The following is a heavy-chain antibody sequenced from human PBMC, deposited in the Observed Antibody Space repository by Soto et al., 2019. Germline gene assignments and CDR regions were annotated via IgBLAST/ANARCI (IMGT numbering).Heavy chain of an antibody. D-gene: IGHD2-15*01. CDR1: GGSISSGGYC. V-gene: IGHV4-31*03. J-gene: IGHJ3*02. CDR3: ARGDGYCSGGSCYPDAFDI. CDR2: IYYSGST. Sequence: ASETLSLTCTVSGGSISSGGYCWSWIRQHPGKGLEWIGYIYYSGSTYYNPSLKSRVTISVDTSKNQFSLKLSSVTAADTAVYYCARGDGYCSGGSCYPDAFDIWGQGTMVTVSS.